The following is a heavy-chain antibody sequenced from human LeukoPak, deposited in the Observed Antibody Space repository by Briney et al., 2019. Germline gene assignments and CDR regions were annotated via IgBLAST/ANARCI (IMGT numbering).Heavy chain of an antibody. V-gene: IGHV4-39*01. CDR3: ARHPGFGQPYFDY. J-gene: IGHJ4*02. D-gene: IGHD3-10*01. CDR2: IYYSGST. Sequence: SETLSLTCTVTGFSISRSSYYWDWIRQPPGKGLEWIGNIYYSGSTQYNLSLKSRATISVDTSKNQFSLKLSSVTAADTAVYYYARHPGFGQPYFDYWGQGTLVTVSS. CDR1: GFSISRSSYY.